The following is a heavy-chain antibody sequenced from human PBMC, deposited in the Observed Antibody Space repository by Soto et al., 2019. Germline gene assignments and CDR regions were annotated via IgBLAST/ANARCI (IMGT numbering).Heavy chain of an antibody. V-gene: IGHV5-10-1*01. Sequence: GESLNISCKGSGYSFTSYLISWVRQMPGKGLEWMGRIDPSDSYTNYSPSFQGHVTISADKSISTAYLQWSSLKASDTAMYYCARGSGYYYVYYGMDVWGQGTTVTVSS. CDR1: GYSFTSYL. J-gene: IGHJ6*02. CDR3: ARGSGYYYVYYGMDV. D-gene: IGHD3-22*01. CDR2: IDPSDSYT.